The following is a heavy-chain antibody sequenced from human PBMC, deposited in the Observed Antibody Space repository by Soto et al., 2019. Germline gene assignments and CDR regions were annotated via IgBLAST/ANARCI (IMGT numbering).Heavy chain of an antibody. J-gene: IGHJ5*02. D-gene: IGHD3-22*01. Sequence: PSETLSLTCTVSGGSISSYYWSWIRQPPGKGLEWIGYIYYSGSTNYNPSLKSRVTISVDTSKNQFSLKLSSVTAADTAVYYFARHGRDIYYDSSGYYWDWFDPWGQGTLVTVS. CDR3: ARHGRDIYYDSSGYYWDWFDP. V-gene: IGHV4-59*08. CDR1: GGSISSYY. CDR2: IYYSGST.